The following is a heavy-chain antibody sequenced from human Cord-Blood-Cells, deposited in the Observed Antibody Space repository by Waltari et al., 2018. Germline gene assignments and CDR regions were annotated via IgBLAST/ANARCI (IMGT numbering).Heavy chain of an antibody. J-gene: IGHJ5*02. D-gene: IGHD2-15*01. Sequence: QVQLVQSGAEVKKPGSSVKVSCKASGGTFSSYAISWVRQAPGQGLEWMGRIIPIIGTANYAQKFQGRVTITADESTSTAYMELSSLRSEDTAVYYCARGGYCSGGSCYYNWFDPWGQGTLVTVSS. CDR1: GGTFSSYA. CDR2: IIPIIGTA. V-gene: IGHV1-69*01. CDR3: ARGGYCSGGSCYYNWFDP.